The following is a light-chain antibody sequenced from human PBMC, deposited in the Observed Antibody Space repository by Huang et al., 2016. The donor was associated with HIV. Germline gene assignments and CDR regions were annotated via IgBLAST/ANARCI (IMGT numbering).Light chain of an antibody. V-gene: IGKV3-15*01. J-gene: IGKJ1*01. CDR3: QQYNNWPRT. CDR1: QSFSSN. CDR2: GAS. Sequence: EIVMTQSPATLSVSPGERATLSCRASQSFSSNLAWYQQNPGQAPRLLIDGASTRATGLPARFSGSGSGTEFSLTISSLQSEDFAVYYCQQYNNWPRTFGQGTTVEIK.